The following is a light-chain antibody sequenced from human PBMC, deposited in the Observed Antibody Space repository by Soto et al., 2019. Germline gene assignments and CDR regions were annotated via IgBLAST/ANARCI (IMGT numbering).Light chain of an antibody. CDR3: QTWGTGIRV. Sequence: QLVLTQSPSASASLGASVKLTCTLSSGHSSYAIAWHQQQPEKGPRYLMKLNSDGSHSKGDGIPDRFSGSSSGAECYLIISSLQSEDEADYYCQTWGTGIRVFGTGTKLTVL. CDR2: LNSDGSH. J-gene: IGLJ1*01. CDR1: SGHSSYA. V-gene: IGLV4-69*01.